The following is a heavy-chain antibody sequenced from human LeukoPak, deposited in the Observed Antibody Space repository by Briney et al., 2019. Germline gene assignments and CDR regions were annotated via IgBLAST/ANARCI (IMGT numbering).Heavy chain of an antibody. Sequence: PGGSLRLSCAASGFTFSTYTMNWVRQAPGKGLEWVSSISSSSSSIYYADSVKGRFSISRDNARNSLYLQMNSLSAEDTAVYYCAGERGVGEFYWGQGTLVTVSS. CDR3: AGERGVGEFY. V-gene: IGHV3-21*01. D-gene: IGHD3-10*01. CDR1: GFTFSTYT. J-gene: IGHJ4*02. CDR2: ISSSSSSI.